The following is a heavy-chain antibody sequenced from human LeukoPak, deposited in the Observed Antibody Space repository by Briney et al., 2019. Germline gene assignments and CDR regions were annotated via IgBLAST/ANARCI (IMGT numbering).Heavy chain of an antibody. CDR1: GDSVSSNSAV. CDR2: TYYRSKWYN. J-gene: IGHJ4*02. V-gene: IGHV6-1*01. D-gene: IGHD2-21*01. Sequence: SQTLSLTCALSGDSVSSNSAVWYWVRQSPSRGLEWLTKTYYRSKWYNDYAVSVRSRVTINPGTSKNQFSLQLSSVTPEDTAVYYCARGFNSALDFWGQGTLVTVSS. CDR3: ARGFNSALDF.